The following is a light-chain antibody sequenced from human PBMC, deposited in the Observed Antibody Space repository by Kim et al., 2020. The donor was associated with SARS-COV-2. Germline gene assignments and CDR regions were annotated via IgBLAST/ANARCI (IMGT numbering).Light chain of an antibody. CDR3: CSYAGSSAFVL. Sequence: QSALTQPASVSGSPGQSITMSCTGTSSDVGNYNFVSWYQQHPGKVPKLMIYEVSQRPSGVSTRFSGSKSGNTASLTISGLQGEDEADYYCCSYAGSSAFVLFGGGTKL. V-gene: IGLV2-23*02. CDR2: EVS. CDR1: SSDVGNYNF. J-gene: IGLJ3*02.